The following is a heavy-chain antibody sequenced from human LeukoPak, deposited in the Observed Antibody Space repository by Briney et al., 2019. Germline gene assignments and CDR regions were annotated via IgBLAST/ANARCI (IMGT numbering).Heavy chain of an antibody. CDR1: GFTFRTYA. Sequence: PGGSLRLSCAASGFTFRTYALHWVRQAPGKGLEYVSAISTNGDGTYYADSVKGRFTISRDNSKNTLFLQMGSLRADDMAVYYCARWGSTSCYDYGGQGPLVTVSA. D-gene: IGHD2-2*01. J-gene: IGHJ4*02. CDR2: ISTNGDGT. V-gene: IGHV3-64*02. CDR3: ARWGSTSCYDY.